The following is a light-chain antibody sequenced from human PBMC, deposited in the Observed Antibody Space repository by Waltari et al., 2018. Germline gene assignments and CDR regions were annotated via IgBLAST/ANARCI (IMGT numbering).Light chain of an antibody. Sequence: QSVLTQPPSVTGAPGQRVTISGTGSSSNLGAGYDVHWYPQLPGTAPKLPIYGNSNRPSGVPDRFSGSKSGTSASLAITGLQAEDEADYYCQSYDSSLSGVVFGGGTKLTVL. CDR1: SSNLGAGYD. J-gene: IGLJ2*01. V-gene: IGLV1-40*01. CDR2: GNS. CDR3: QSYDSSLSGVV.